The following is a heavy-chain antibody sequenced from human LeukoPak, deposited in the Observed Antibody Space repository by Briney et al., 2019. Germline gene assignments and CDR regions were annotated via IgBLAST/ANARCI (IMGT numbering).Heavy chain of an antibody. J-gene: IGHJ1*01. Sequence: GVLRLSCAASGFTFSRYAMHWVRQAPGKGLEWVSLISWDGGSTYYADSVKGRFTISRDNSKNSLYLQMNSLRTEDTALYYCAKGGYGDYWTGYFQHWGQGTLVTVSS. CDR1: GFTFSRYA. V-gene: IGHV3-43*01. CDR2: ISWDGGST. D-gene: IGHD4-17*01. CDR3: AKGGYGDYWTGYFQH.